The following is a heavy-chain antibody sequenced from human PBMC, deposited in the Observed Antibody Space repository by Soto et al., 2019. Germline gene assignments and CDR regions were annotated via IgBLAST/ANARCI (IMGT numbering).Heavy chain of an antibody. CDR3: ARDGYCCGDCYPYNWFDP. D-gene: IGHD2-21*02. CDR2: LIPIFGTA. CDR1: GGTFSSYA. V-gene: IGHV1-69*01. J-gene: IGHJ5*02. Sequence: QVQLVQSGAEVKKPGSSVKVSCKASGGTFSSYAISWVRQAPGQGLEWMGGLIPIFGTANYAQKFQGRVTITADESTSTAYMELSSLRSEDTAVYYCARDGYCCGDCYPYNWFDPWGQGTLVTVSS.